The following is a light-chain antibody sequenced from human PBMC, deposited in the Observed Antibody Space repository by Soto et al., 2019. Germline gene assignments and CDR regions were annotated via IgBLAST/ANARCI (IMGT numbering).Light chain of an antibody. CDR3: QQYNDSHLT. CDR2: GAF. Sequence: EIVMTQSPVTLSVSPGERATLSCRASQSVRSNLAWYQQKPGQAPSLLIYGAFTRATGIPTRFSGTGSGTEFTLTISSLQSEDFALYYCQQYNDSHLTFGQGTKVDIK. V-gene: IGKV3-15*01. J-gene: IGKJ1*01. CDR1: QSVRSN.